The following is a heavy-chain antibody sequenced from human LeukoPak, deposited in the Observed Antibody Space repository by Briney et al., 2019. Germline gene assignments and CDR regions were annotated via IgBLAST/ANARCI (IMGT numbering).Heavy chain of an antibody. D-gene: IGHD2-15*01. V-gene: IGHV3-23*01. Sequence: GGSLRLSCAASGFTFDTYAMSWVRQAPGKGLEWVSGLSGSGGSTYYADSVRGRFTISRDNAKNTLYLQMNSLRAEDTAVYYCAKGRCSGGSCYGRGFDYWGQGTLVTVSS. CDR3: AKGRCSGGSCYGRGFDY. CDR1: GFTFDTYA. CDR2: LSGSGGST. J-gene: IGHJ4*02.